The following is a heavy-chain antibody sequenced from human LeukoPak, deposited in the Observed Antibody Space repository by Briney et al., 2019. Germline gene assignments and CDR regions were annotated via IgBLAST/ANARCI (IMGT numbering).Heavy chain of an antibody. J-gene: IGHJ4*02. Sequence: ASVKVSCKASGYTFTSNYMLWVRQAPGQGLEWMGIINPSVGSTTYAQKFQGRVTMTRDTSISTAYMELSRLRSDDTAVYYCARGGAVADDYWGQGTLVTVSS. CDR3: ARGGAVADDY. CDR2: INPSVGST. D-gene: IGHD6-19*01. CDR1: GYTFTSNY. V-gene: IGHV1-46*01.